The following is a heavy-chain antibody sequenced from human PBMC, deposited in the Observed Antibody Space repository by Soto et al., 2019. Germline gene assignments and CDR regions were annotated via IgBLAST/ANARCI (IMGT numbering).Heavy chain of an antibody. CDR2: ISHTGRT. J-gene: IGHJ4*02. V-gene: IGHV4-59*01. D-gene: IGHD4-17*01. CDR3: ARGDTTGLFDF. CDR1: TGSMRTYY. Sequence: TLSLTCSVSTGSMRTYYWTWIRQSPGKGLEWIGQISHTGRTKYNPSLESRVTISVDTSRKQFSLKLTSVTAADTALYYCARGDTTGLFDFWGQGTLVTVSS.